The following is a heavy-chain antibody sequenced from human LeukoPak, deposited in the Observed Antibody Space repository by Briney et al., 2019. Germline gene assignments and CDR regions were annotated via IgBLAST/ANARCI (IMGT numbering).Heavy chain of an antibody. CDR2: ISSSSSYI. CDR3: ARDWDDYGDY. Sequence: GGSLRLSCAASGFTFSSYAMSWVRQAPGKGLEWVSSISSSSSYIYYADSVKGRFTISRDNAKNSLYLQMNSLRAEDTAVYYCARDWDDYGDYWGQGTLVTVFS. CDR1: GFTFSSYA. D-gene: IGHD1-26*01. J-gene: IGHJ4*02. V-gene: IGHV3-21*01.